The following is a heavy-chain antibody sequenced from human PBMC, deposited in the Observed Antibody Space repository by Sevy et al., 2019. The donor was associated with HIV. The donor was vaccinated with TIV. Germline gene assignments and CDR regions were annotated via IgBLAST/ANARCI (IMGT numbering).Heavy chain of an antibody. J-gene: IGHJ4*02. V-gene: IGHV3-21*01. CDR2: ISSSSSYI. Sequence: GGSLRLSCAASGFTFSSYSMNWVRQAPGKGLEWVSSISSSSSYIYYADSVKGRFTISRDNAKNSLYLQMNSLRAEDTAVYYCARGGEYYDSSGTTDYWGQGTLVTVSS. CDR3: ARGGEYYDSSGTTDY. CDR1: GFTFSSYS. D-gene: IGHD3-22*01.